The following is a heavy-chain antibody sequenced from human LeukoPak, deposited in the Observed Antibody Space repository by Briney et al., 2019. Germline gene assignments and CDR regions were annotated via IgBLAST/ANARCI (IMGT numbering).Heavy chain of an antibody. CDR3: AKGGCFGELLRKDWFDP. Sequence: GGSLRLARAASGFIVSSYAMSWARQAPGEGREWVSAISGSGGSTSYADPVKARSTTSTDNPKNTLYLQMNSLRAEDTAVYYCAKGGCFGELLRKDWFDPWGQGTLVTVSS. CDR1: GFIVSSYA. CDR2: ISGSGGST. V-gene: IGHV3-23*01. D-gene: IGHD3-10*01. J-gene: IGHJ5*02.